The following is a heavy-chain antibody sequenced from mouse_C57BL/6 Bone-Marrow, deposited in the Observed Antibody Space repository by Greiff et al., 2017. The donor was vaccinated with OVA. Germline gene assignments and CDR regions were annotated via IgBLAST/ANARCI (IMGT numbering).Heavy chain of an antibody. CDR1: GFTFSDYG. V-gene: IGHV5-17*01. CDR2: ISSGSSTI. Sequence: EVKLMESGGGLVKPGGSLKLSCAASGFTFSDYGMHWVRQAPEKGLEWVAYISSGSSTIYYADTVKGRFTISRDNAKNTLFLQMTSLRAEDTAMYYCARGRGSTRGQGTTLTVSS. D-gene: IGHD1-1*01. CDR3: ARGRGST. J-gene: IGHJ2*01.